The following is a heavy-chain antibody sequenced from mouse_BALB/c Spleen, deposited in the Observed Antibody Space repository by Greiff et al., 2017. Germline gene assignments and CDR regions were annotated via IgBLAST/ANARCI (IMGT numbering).Heavy chain of an antibody. CDR1: GYTFTSYY. J-gene: IGHJ4*01. V-gene: IGHV1S56*01. CDR2: IYPGNVNT. D-gene: IGHD1-1*01. CDR3: ASTVVAYYYAMDY. Sequence: VQLVESGPELVKPGASVRISCKASGYTFTSYYIHWVKQRPGQGLEWIGWIYPGNVNTKYNEKFKGKATLTADKSSSTAYMQLSSLTSEDSAVYFCASTVVAYYYAMDYWGQGTSVTVSS.